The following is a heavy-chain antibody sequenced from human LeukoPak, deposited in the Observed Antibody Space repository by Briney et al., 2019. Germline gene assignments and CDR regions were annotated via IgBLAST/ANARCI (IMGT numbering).Heavy chain of an antibody. J-gene: IGHJ4*02. CDR2: IYPGDSDT. CDR3: ARYARGYSYGLSFDY. D-gene: IGHD5-18*01. Sequence: GESLKISCKGSGYSFTSYWIGWVRQMPGKGLEWMGIIYPGDSDTRYSPSFQGQVTISADKSISPAYLQWRRLKASDTAMYYCARYARGYSYGLSFDYWGQGTLVTVSS. CDR1: GYSFTSYW. V-gene: IGHV5-51*01.